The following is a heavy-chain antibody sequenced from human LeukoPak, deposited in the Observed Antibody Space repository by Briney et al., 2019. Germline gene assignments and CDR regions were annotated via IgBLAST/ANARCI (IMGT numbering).Heavy chain of an antibody. Sequence: PSETLSLTCTVSGGSISNYYWSWIRQPPGKGLEWIGYIYYSGSTNYNPSLKSRVTISVDTSKNQFPLKLSSVTAADTAVYYCARDYDGSGYYWAYWGQGTLVTVSS. J-gene: IGHJ4*02. CDR3: ARDYDGSGYYWAY. V-gene: IGHV4-59*01. CDR1: GGSISNYY. CDR2: IYYSGST. D-gene: IGHD3-22*01.